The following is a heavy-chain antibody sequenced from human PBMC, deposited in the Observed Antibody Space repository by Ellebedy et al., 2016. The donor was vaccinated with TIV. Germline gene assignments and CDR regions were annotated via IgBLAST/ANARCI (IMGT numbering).Heavy chain of an antibody. CDR2: ISWNSGST. D-gene: IGHD3-10*01. CDR1: GFNFSSYG. CDR3: AKTFRELKYFYMDV. V-gene: IGHV3-NL1*01. J-gene: IGHJ6*03. Sequence: GESLKISXVVSGFNFSSYGMHWVRQAPGKGLEWVSGISWNSGSTGYADSVKGRFTISRDHSKNAMFLQMNRLRPEDTGLYYCAKTFRELKYFYMDVWGKGTTVTVSS.